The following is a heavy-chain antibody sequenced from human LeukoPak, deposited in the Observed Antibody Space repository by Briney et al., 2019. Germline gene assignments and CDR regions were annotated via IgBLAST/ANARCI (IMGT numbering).Heavy chain of an antibody. D-gene: IGHD1-14*01. Sequence: GGSLRLSCVASGFTFSSCGFNWVRQAPGKGLEWVSSIGPTGTDRYYADSVRGRFTISRDNAKNSMYLQMDSLRDEDTAVYYCATETIGRHYDYWGQGTLLTVSS. V-gene: IGHV3-21*01. CDR2: IGPTGTDR. J-gene: IGHJ4*02. CDR1: GFTFSSCG. CDR3: ATETIGRHYDY.